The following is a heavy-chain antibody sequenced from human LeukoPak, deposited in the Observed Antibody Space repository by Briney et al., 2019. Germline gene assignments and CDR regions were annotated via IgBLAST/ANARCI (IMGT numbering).Heavy chain of an antibody. V-gene: IGHV4-59*12. J-gene: IGHJ5*02. Sequence: PSETLSLTCTVSGGSISSYYWSWIRQPPGKGLEWNGYIYYSGSTNYIPSLTSRVTISVDTSKNQFSLKLTSVTAADTAVYYCARDISGGWFDPWGQGTLVTVSS. CDR3: ARDISGGWFDP. CDR1: GGSISSYY. CDR2: IYYSGST. D-gene: IGHD3-16*01.